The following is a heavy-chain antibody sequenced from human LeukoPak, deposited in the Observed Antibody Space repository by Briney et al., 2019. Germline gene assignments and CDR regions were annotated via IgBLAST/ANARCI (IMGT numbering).Heavy chain of an antibody. CDR3: ARGVEPLAANTLAY. J-gene: IGHJ4*02. CDR2: PYSDGNT. V-gene: IGHV3-53*01. CDR1: GFTVITND. Sequence: GGSLRLSCAASGFTVITNDMTCVRPAPGKVLEWVSVPYSDGNTKYADSVQGRFTISRNNSKNNLYLEMNSLSPDDAAVYSCARGVEPLAANTLAYWGQGTLVTVSS. D-gene: IGHD1-14*01.